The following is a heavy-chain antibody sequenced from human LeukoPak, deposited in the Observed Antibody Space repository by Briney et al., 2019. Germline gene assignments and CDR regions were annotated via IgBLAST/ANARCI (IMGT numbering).Heavy chain of an antibody. CDR3: ARDSSSSVNWFDP. CDR1: GGSISINNYY. CDR2: IFYSGST. V-gene: IGHV4-39*07. J-gene: IGHJ5*02. D-gene: IGHD6-13*01. Sequence: PSETLSLTCTVSGGSISINNYYWGWIRQPPGKGLEWIGSIFYSGSTYYNPSLKSRVTISVDTSKNQFSLKLSSVTAADTAVYYCARDSSSSVNWFDPWGQGTLVTVSS.